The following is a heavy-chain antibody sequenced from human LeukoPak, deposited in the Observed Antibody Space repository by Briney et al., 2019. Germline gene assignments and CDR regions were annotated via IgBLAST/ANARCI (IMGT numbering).Heavy chain of an antibody. V-gene: IGHV3-33*06. Sequence: GRSLRLSCAASGFTFSSYGMHWVRQAPGKGLEWVAVIWYDGSNKYYADSVKGRFTISRDNSKNTLYLQMNSLRAEDTAVYYCAKDAYSGSYLATFDYWGQGTLVTVSS. CDR1: GFTFSSYG. D-gene: IGHD1-26*01. CDR3: AKDAYSGSYLATFDY. J-gene: IGHJ4*02. CDR2: IWYDGSNK.